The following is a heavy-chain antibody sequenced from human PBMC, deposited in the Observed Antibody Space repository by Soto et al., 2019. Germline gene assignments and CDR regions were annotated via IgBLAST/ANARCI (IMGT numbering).Heavy chain of an antibody. V-gene: IGHV1-3*01. CDR2: INAGNGNT. D-gene: IGHD2-2*02. CDR3: ARSQGGYCSSTSCYSRSHFDY. Sequence: XSVKVACTASGYPFTSYAMHWVRQAPGQRLEWMGWINAGNGNTKYSQKFQGRVTITRDTSASTAYMELSSLRSEDTAVYYCARSQGGYCSSTSCYSRSHFDYWGQGTLVTVPQ. CDR1: GYPFTSYA. J-gene: IGHJ4*02.